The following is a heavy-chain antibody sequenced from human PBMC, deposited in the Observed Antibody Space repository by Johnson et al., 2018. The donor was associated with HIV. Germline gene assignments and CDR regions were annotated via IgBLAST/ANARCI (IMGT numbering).Heavy chain of an antibody. Sequence: QVRLVESGGGVVQPGRSLRLSCAASGFTFSDYYMNWLRQAPGKGLEWVSYISSTGSTIYYAESVKGRFTISRDNPKNSLYLQMNSLRGEDTAVYYCARDRGYCTNGVCYYDAFDIWGQGTMVTVSA. CDR2: ISSTGSTI. CDR3: ARDRGYCTNGVCYYDAFDI. D-gene: IGHD2-8*01. V-gene: IGHV3-11*04. J-gene: IGHJ3*02. CDR1: GFTFSDYY.